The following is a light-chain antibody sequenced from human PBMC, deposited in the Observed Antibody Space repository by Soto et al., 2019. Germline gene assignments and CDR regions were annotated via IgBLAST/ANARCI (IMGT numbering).Light chain of an antibody. V-gene: IGLV2-14*01. CDR3: SSYTGSSTHVV. CDR1: SSDVGYYDY. J-gene: IGLJ2*01. CDR2: EVD. Sequence: QSALTQPVSVSGSLGQSITISCTGTSSDVGYYDYVSWYQHCPGKAPKLMIYEVDNRPSGVSTRFSGSKSGNTASLTISGLQAEDEADYFCSSYTGSSTHVVFGGGTKLTVL.